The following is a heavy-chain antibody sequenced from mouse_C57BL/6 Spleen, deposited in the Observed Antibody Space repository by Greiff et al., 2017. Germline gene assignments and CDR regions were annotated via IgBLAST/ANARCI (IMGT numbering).Heavy chain of an antibody. CDR1: GYAFSSYW. J-gene: IGHJ2*01. V-gene: IGHV1-80*01. D-gene: IGHD3-3*01. Sequence: VQLQQSGAELVKPGASVKISCKASGYAFSSYWMNWVKQRPGKGLEWIGQIYPGDGDTNYNGKFKGKATLTADKSSSTAYMQLSSLTSEDSAVYFCARARLRGYFDYWGHGTTLTVSS. CDR2: IYPGDGDT. CDR3: ARARLRGYFDY.